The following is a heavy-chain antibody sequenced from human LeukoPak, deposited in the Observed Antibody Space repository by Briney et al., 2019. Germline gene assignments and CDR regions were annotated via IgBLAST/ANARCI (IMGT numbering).Heavy chain of an antibody. CDR3: ARSLEVDP. CDR1: GFTFSSYT. J-gene: IGHJ5*02. Sequence: GGSLRLSCAASGFTFSSYTMNWVRQAPGKGLEWVSSISSTSTSINYADSVRGRFTISRDNAKNSLYLQMSSPRAEDTAVYYCARSLEVDPWGQGTLVTDAS. CDR2: ISSTSTSI. V-gene: IGHV3-21*01.